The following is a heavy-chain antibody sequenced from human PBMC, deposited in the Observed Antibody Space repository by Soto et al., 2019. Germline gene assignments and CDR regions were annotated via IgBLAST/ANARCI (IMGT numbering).Heavy chain of an antibody. CDR2: IWYDGSNK. CDR3: ARGGLLWFGESSRAFDY. J-gene: IGHJ4*02. V-gene: IGHV3-33*01. CDR1: GFTFSSYG. D-gene: IGHD3-10*01. Sequence: ESGGGVVQPGRSLRLSCAASGFTFSSYGMHWVRQAPGKGLEWVAVIWYDGSNKYYADSVKGRFTISRDNSKNTLYLQMNSLRAEDTAVYYCARGGLLWFGESSRAFDYWGQGTLVTVSS.